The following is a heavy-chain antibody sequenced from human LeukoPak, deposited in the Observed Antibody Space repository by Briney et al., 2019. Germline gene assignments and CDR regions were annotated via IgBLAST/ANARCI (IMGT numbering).Heavy chain of an antibody. V-gene: IGHV7-4-1*02. CDR1: GYSFTSYA. D-gene: IGHD6-19*01. CDR2: INTNTGNP. CDR3: ARVAEYSSGWYDPFDY. J-gene: IGHJ4*02. Sequence: ASVKVSCKAPGYSFTSYAMNWVRQAPGQGLEWMGWINTNTGNPTYAQGFTGRCVFSLGTSVSTAYLQISSLKAEDTAVYSCARVAEYSSGWYDPFDYWGQGTLVTVSS.